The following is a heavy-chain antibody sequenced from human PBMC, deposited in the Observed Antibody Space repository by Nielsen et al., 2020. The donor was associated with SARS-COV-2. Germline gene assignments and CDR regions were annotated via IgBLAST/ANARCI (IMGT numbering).Heavy chain of an antibody. Sequence: GGSLRLSCTASGFSFSSYGMNWVRQAPGKGLEWVSYISKSYTPIDYADSVKGRFTISRDNAKNSLYLQMNSLRAEDTAVYYCARDLYYYGPLDYWGQGTLVTVSS. CDR1: GFSFSSYG. D-gene: IGHD3-10*01. V-gene: IGHV3-48*01. CDR3: ARDLYYYGPLDY. CDR2: ISKSYTPI. J-gene: IGHJ4*02.